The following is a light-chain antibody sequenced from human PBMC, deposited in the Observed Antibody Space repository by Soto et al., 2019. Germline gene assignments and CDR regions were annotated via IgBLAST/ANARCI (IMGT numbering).Light chain of an antibody. Sequence: EIGLTQSPATLSSFPGDRVTLSCRASQYINTRLAWYQHRPGQAPRLLIYQTSIRAAGIPARFSASGTGTDVTLTISDVQPEDFAVYYCHQRQSWPRTFGQGTKVDI. CDR3: HQRQSWPRT. V-gene: IGKV3-11*01. J-gene: IGKJ1*01. CDR2: QTS. CDR1: QYINTR.